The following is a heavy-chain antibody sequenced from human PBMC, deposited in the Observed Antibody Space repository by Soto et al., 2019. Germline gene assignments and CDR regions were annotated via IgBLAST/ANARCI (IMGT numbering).Heavy chain of an antibody. V-gene: IGHV3-7*01. J-gene: IGHJ4*02. CDR2: INQDGSEK. CDR1: GFTFSTYW. CDR3: SRSLDS. Sequence: GGSPRLSCAASGFTFSTYWMDWVRQTPGKGLEWVANINQDGSEKNYVDSVKGRFTISRDNAQNTLYLQMNSLTAEDSALYYCSRSLDSWGQGTLVTVSS.